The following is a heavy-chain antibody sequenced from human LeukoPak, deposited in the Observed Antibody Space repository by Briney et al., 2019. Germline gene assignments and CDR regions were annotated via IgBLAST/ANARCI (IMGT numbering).Heavy chain of an antibody. D-gene: IGHD2-21*02. J-gene: IGHJ4*02. Sequence: PGRSLRLSCAASGFTFSSYGMHWVRQAPGKGLEWVAVISYDGSNKYYADSVKGRFTISRDNSKNTLYLQMNSLRAEDTAVYYCAKDSGVVVTAIPNYWGQGALVTVSS. CDR3: AKDSGVVVTAIPNY. CDR2: ISYDGSNK. CDR1: GFTFSSYG. V-gene: IGHV3-30*18.